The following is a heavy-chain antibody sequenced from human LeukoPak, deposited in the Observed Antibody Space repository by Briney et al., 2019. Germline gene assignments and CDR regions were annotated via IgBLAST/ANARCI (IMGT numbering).Heavy chain of an antibody. D-gene: IGHD6-19*01. CDR1: GGSISSYY. CDR2: MSSSGIS. V-gene: IGHV4-59*08. CDR3: AKGAGPPWFDP. J-gene: IGHJ5*02. Sequence: SETLSPTCTVSGGSISSYYWSWIRQPPGKGLEWIGRMSSSGISTYSPSLKSRVTISIDTSRNQFSMNLNSVTAADTAVYYCAKGAGPPWFDPWGQGTLVTVSS.